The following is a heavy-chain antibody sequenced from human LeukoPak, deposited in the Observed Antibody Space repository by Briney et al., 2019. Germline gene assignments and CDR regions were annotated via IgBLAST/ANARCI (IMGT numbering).Heavy chain of an antibody. D-gene: IGHD3-22*01. CDR1: GYIFTSYG. Sequence: GASVKVSCKASGYIFTSYGLSWVRQAPGQGLEWMGWISANNGHTHYAQKFQGRLTITRDMSTRTVDMELRSLRSDDTAVYYCARDMRHYRYYESDEYYFNFEYWGQETLVTVSS. CDR3: ARDMRHYRYYESDEYYFNFEY. J-gene: IGHJ4*02. V-gene: IGHV1-18*01. CDR2: ISANNGHT.